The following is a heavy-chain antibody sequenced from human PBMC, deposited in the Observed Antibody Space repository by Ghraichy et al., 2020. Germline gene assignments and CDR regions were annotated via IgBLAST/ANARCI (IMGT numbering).Heavy chain of an antibody. V-gene: IGHV4-34*01. CDR3: ARIGDTAMPRNDAFDI. CDR1: GGSFSGYY. J-gene: IGHJ3*02. Sequence: SQTLSLTCAVYGGSFSGYYWSWIRQPPGKGLEWIGEINHSGSTNYNPSLKSRVTISVDTSKNQFSLKLSSVTAADTAVYYCARIGDTAMPRNDAFDIWGQGTMVTVSS. CDR2: INHSGST. D-gene: IGHD5-18*01.